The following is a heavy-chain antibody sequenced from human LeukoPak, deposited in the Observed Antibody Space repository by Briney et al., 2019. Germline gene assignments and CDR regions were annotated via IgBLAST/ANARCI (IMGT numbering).Heavy chain of an antibody. CDR1: GFTFSSYA. V-gene: IGHV3-23*01. CDR2: ISGSGGST. Sequence: QPGGSLRLSCAASGFTFSSYAMSWVRQAPGKGLEWVSAISGSGGSTYYADSVKGRFTISRDNAKNSLYLQMNSLRAEDMAVYFCVRDLMGSGATTAYLHHWGQGTLVTVSS. J-gene: IGHJ1*01. CDR3: VRDLMGSGATTAYLHH. D-gene: IGHD4/OR15-4a*01.